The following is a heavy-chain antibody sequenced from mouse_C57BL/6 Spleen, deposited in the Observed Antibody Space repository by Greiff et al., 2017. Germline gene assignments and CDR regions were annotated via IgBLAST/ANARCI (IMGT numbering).Heavy chain of an antibody. CDR3: TRSNGSSYWAMDY. CDR2: IDPETGGT. Sequence: VQLQQSGAELVRPGASVTLSCKASGYTFTDYEMHWVKQTPVHGLEWIGAIDPETGGTAYNQKFKGKAILTADKYSSTAYMELRSRTSEDSAVYYCTRSNGSSYWAMDYWGQGTSVTVSS. CDR1: GYTFTDYE. D-gene: IGHD1-1*01. V-gene: IGHV1-15*01. J-gene: IGHJ4*01.